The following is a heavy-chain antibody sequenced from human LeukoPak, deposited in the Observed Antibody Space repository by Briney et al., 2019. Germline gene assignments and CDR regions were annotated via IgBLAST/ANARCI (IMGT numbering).Heavy chain of an antibody. CDR1: GGSISSGDYY. CDR3: AREVAVVPAALAGAFDI. CDR2: IYYSGST. D-gene: IGHD2-2*01. J-gene: IGHJ3*02. V-gene: IGHV4-30-4*08. Sequence: SETLSLTCTVSGGSISSGDYYWSWIRQPPGKGLEWIGYIYYSGSTYYNPSLKSRVTISVDTSKNQFSLKLSSVTAADTAVYYCAREVAVVPAALAGAFDIWGQGTMVTVSS.